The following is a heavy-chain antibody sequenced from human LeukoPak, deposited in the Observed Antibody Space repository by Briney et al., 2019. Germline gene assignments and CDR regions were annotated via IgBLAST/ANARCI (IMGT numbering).Heavy chain of an antibody. V-gene: IGHV4-59*01. CDR1: GGSISSYY. CDR3: ASLYSSRMYSKDY. J-gene: IGHJ4*02. Sequence: PSETLSLNCTVSGGSISSYYWSWIRQPPGKGLEWIGYIYYSGSTNYSPSLKSRVTISVDTSKNQFSLKLSSVTAADTAVYYCASLYSSRMYSKDYWGQGTLVTVSS. D-gene: IGHD6-13*01. CDR2: IYYSGST.